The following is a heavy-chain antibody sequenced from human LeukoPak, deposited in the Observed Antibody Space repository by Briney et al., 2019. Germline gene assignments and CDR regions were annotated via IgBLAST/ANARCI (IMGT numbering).Heavy chain of an antibody. V-gene: IGHV4-4*07. CDR2: IYTSGST. D-gene: IGHD1-26*01. Sequence: SETLSLTCTVSGGSISSYYWSWIRQPAGKGLEWIGRIYTSGSTNYNPSLKSRVTMSVDTSKNQFSLKLSSVTAADTAVYYCARGGIVGAITDNWFDPWGQGTLVTVSS. CDR1: GGSISSYY. J-gene: IGHJ5*02. CDR3: ARGGIVGAITDNWFDP.